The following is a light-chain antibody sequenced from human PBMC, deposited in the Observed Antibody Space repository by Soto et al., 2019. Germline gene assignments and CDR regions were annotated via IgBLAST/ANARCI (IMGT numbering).Light chain of an antibody. J-gene: IGLJ1*01. CDR3: SSYTSSRTL. Sequence: QSALTQPASVSGSPGQSITISCTGTSSDVGSYNYVSWYQQHPGKAPKLMIYEVSNRPSGVSSRFSGSKSGNTASLPISGLQAEDEADYYCSSYTSSRTLFGTGTKLTVL. CDR2: EVS. V-gene: IGLV2-14*01. CDR1: SSDVGSYNY.